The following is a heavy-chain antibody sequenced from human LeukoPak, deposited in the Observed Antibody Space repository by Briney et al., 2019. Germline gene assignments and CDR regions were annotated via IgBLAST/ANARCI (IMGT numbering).Heavy chain of an antibody. V-gene: IGHV4-4*07. Sequence: KPSETLSLTCTVSGGSISSYYWSWIRQPAGKGLEWIGRIYTRGSTNYNASLKSRVTMSVDTSKNQFSLKLSSVTAADTAVYYCARDPSSGWHGDVFDIWGQGTMVTVSS. J-gene: IGHJ3*02. CDR3: ARDPSSGWHGDVFDI. D-gene: IGHD6-19*01. CDR2: IYTRGST. CDR1: GGSISSYY.